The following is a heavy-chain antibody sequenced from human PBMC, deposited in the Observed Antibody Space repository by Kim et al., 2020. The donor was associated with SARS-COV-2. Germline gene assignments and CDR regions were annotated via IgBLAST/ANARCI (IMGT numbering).Heavy chain of an antibody. V-gene: IGHV4-59*13. D-gene: IGHD6-19*01. J-gene: IGHJ2*01. Sequence: SETLSLTCTVSGGSISTYYWNWIRQSPQKGLEWIGFISYSGSTNYIPSLKSRVAISVDSSKNQFSLNLSSVTAADTAVYYCARGGVKQWLGLWGRGTLVTVSS. CDR3: ARGGVKQWLGL. CDR2: ISYSGST. CDR1: GGSISTYY.